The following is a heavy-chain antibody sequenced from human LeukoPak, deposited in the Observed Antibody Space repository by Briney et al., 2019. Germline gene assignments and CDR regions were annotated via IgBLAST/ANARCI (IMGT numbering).Heavy chain of an antibody. V-gene: IGHV1-2*02. Sequence: VASVKVSCKASGYTFTGYYMHWVRQAPGQGLEWMGWINPNSGGTNYAQKFQGRVIMTRDTSTGTAYMELSSLRYDDTAVYYCATNILVRDIINWFDPWGQGTLVTVSS. D-gene: IGHD3-10*01. CDR3: ATNILVRDIINWFDP. CDR2: INPNSGGT. J-gene: IGHJ5*02. CDR1: GYTFTGYY.